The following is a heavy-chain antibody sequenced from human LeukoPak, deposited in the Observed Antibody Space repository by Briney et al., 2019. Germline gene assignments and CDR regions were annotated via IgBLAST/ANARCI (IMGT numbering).Heavy chain of an antibody. CDR1: GYTFTSYG. Sequence: ASVTVSCTASGYTFTSYGISWVRQAPGQGLEWMGWISAYNGNTNYAQKLQGRVTITTDTSTSTTYMELRSLRSDDTAVYYCARSRYGVRVNSMDVWGQGTTVTVSS. D-gene: IGHD3-10*01. CDR2: ISAYNGNT. V-gene: IGHV1-18*01. CDR3: ARSRYGVRVNSMDV. J-gene: IGHJ6*02.